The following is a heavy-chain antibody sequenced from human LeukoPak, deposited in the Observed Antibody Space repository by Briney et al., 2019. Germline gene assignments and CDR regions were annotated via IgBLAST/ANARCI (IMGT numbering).Heavy chain of an antibody. CDR1: GGSISNYY. CDR2: IYCSGST. J-gene: IGHJ4*02. Sequence: SSETLSLSCTVSGGSISNYYWNWLRQPPGKGLEWIGYIYCSGSTKYNPSLKSRVTMSLDTSKKQFSLRLTSVTAADTAVYYCARGFDSKSTYFDYWGLGTLVTVSS. CDR3: ARGFDSKSTYFDY. V-gene: IGHV4-59*01. D-gene: IGHD5-12*01.